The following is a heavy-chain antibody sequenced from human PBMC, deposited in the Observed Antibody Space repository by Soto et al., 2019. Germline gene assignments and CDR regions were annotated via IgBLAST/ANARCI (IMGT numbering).Heavy chain of an antibody. J-gene: IGHJ4*02. Sequence: SDTLSLTCAVYSGSFSGYYWSWIRQPPGKGLEWIGEINHSGSTNYNPSLKSRVTISVDTSNNQFSLKLSSVTAADTAVYYCASASWRGYYYFHSPFGYWGQGTLVTVSS. V-gene: IGHV4-34*01. CDR3: ASASWRGYYYFHSPFGY. CDR2: INHSGST. CDR1: SGSFSGYY. D-gene: IGHD3-22*01.